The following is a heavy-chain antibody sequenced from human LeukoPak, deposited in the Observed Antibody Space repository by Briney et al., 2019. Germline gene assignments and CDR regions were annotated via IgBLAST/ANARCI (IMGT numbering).Heavy chain of an antibody. CDR3: ARAVGYCSSTSCSMAFDI. Sequence: GGSLRLSCAASGFTFSSYDMHWVRLATGKGLEWVSAICTAGDPYYPGSVKGRFTISRENAKNSLYLQMNSLRAGDTAVYYCARAVGYCSSTSCSMAFDIWGQGTMVTVSS. V-gene: IGHV3-13*05. CDR1: GFTFSSYD. D-gene: IGHD2-2*01. J-gene: IGHJ3*02. CDR2: ICTAGDP.